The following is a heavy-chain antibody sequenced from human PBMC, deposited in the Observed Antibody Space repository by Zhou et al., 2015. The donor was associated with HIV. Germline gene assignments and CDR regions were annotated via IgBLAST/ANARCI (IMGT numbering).Heavy chain of an antibody. V-gene: IGHV1-18*01. CDR1: GYTFTSYG. D-gene: IGHD3-10*01. J-gene: IGHJ3*02. CDR3: ARDPLLLWFGAPRRAFDI. CDR2: ISAYNGNT. Sequence: QVQLVQSGAEVKKPGASVKVSCKASGYTFTSYGISWVRQAPGQGLEWMGWISAYNGNTNYAQKLQGRVTMTTDTSTSTAYMELRSLRSDDTAVYYCARDPLLLWFGAPRRAFDIWGQGTMVTVSS.